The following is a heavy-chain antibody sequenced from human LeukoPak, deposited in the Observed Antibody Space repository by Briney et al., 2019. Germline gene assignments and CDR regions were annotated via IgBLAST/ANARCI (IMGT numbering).Heavy chain of an antibody. D-gene: IGHD1-26*01. CDR3: ARDQYSGSHGAFDI. J-gene: IGHJ3*02. V-gene: IGHV1-69*13. Sequence: ASVKVSCKASGGTFSSYAISWVRQAPGQGLEWMGGIIPIFGTANYAQKFQGRVTITADESTSTAYMELSSLRSEDTAVYYCARDQYSGSHGAFDIWGQGTMVTVSS. CDR1: GGTFSSYA. CDR2: IIPIFGTA.